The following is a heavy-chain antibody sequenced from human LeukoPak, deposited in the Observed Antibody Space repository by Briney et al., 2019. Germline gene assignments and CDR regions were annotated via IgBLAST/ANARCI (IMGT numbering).Heavy chain of an antibody. CDR1: GFIVSTNY. CDR2: IYSGGST. V-gene: IGHV3-53*01. D-gene: IGHD3-16*01. CDR3: AKDRDVWGSLLHY. Sequence: AGSLRLACAASGFIVSTNYMSWVRQPPGKGLEWVSAIYSGGSTKYADSVKGRFTISRDISKNTLYLQMNNLRAEDTAVYNCAKDRDVWGSLLHYWGQGTLVTVSS. J-gene: IGHJ4*02.